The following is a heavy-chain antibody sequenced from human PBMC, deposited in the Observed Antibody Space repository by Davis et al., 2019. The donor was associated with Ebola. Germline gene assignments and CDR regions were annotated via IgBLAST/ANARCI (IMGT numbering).Heavy chain of an antibody. Sequence: GESLKISCKGSGYSFSNYWVGWVRQMPGKGLEWMGIIYPGDSDTRYSPSFQDQVTISADKSISTAYLQWSSLEASDTALYYCARGYWHFDLWGRGTLVTVSS. V-gene: IGHV5-51*01. CDR2: IYPGDSDT. J-gene: IGHJ2*01. CDR1: GYSFSNYW. CDR3: ARGYWHFDL.